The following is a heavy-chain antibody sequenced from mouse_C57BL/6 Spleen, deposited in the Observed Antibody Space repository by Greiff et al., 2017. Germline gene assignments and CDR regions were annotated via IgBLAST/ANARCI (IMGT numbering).Heavy chain of an antibody. CDR2: IYPGDGDT. J-gene: IGHJ2*01. V-gene: IGHV1-82*01. Sequence: VQLQQSGPELVKPGASVKISCKASGYAFSSSWMNWVKQRPGKGLEWIGRIYPGDGDTNSNGKFKGKATLTADKSSSTAYMQLSSLTSEDSAVYFCARKGVVTTTGFDYWGQGTTLTVSS. D-gene: IGHD2-2*01. CDR3: ARKGVVTTTGFDY. CDR1: GYAFSSSW.